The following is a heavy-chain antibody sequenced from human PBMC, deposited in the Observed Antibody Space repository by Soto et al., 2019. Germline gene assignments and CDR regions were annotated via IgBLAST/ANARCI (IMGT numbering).Heavy chain of an antibody. Sequence: QVQLVQSGAEVKKPGSSVKVSCKASGGTINSYAISWVRQAPGQGLEWMGGIIPIFGTANYAQKFQGRVTITADESTRTAYMELSSLRSEDTAVYYCARGGYCSGGSCYPHWYFDLWGRGTLVTVSS. D-gene: IGHD2-15*01. V-gene: IGHV1-69*12. J-gene: IGHJ2*01. CDR2: IIPIFGTA. CDR3: ARGGYCSGGSCYPHWYFDL. CDR1: GGTINSYA.